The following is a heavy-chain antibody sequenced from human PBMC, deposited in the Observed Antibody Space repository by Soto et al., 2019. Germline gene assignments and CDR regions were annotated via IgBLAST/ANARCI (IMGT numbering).Heavy chain of an antibody. Sequence: GASVKVSCKASGGTFSSYAISWVRQAPGQGLEWMGGIIPIFGTANYAQKFQGRVTITADKSTSTAYMELSSLRSEDTAVYYCARHRAPYSRSYPSYYYYAMEVWGQGTTVTVS. J-gene: IGHJ6*02. CDR2: IIPIFGTA. D-gene: IGHD6-6*01. V-gene: IGHV1-69*06. CDR1: GGTFSSYA. CDR3: ARHRAPYSRSYPSYYYYAMEV.